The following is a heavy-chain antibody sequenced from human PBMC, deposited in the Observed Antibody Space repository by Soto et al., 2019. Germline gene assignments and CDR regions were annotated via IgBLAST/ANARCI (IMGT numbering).Heavy chain of an antibody. V-gene: IGHV4-39*01. CDR2: IHYAGST. J-gene: IGHJ5*02. D-gene: IGHD2-15*01. Sequence: PSETLYFTFTVSGGAISRRNYYRAWIRQPPGKGLEWIGSIHYAGSTYYNPSLKSRVTISVDTSKNQFSLKLTSVSAADTAVYYCARRECSGGTCSFDPWGQG. CDR3: ARRECSGGTCSFDP. CDR1: GGAISRRNYY.